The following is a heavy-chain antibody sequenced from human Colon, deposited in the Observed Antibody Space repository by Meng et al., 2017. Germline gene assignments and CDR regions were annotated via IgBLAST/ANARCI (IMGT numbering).Heavy chain of an antibody. Sequence: SETLSLTCAVYGGSFSGYYWSWIRQPPGKGLEWIGEINHSGSTNYNPSLKSRVTISVDTSKNQFSLKLSSVTAADTAVYYCARSAYYGSGSYRGPSVWGQG. CDR1: GGSFSGYY. J-gene: IGHJ4*02. V-gene: IGHV4-34*01. CDR3: ARSAYYGSGSYRGPSV. D-gene: IGHD3-10*01. CDR2: INHSGST.